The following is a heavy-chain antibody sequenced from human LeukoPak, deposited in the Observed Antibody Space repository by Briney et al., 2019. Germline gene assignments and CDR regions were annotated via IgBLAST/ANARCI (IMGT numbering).Heavy chain of an antibody. D-gene: IGHD3-16*01. CDR3: ARAHGGIGAFDI. CDR1: GYTFTGYY. J-gene: IGHJ3*02. Sequence: EASVKVSCKASGYTFTGYYMHWVRQAPGQGLELMGWINPNSGGTNYAQKFQGRVTMTRDTSISTAYMELSRLRSDDTAVYYCARAHGGIGAFDIWGQGTMVTVSS. CDR2: INPNSGGT. V-gene: IGHV1-2*02.